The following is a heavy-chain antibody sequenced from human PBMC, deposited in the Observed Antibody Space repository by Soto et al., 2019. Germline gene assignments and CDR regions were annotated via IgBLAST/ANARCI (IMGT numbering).Heavy chain of an antibody. CDR3: AGGQAYSYVPFDY. CDR1: GFTFSSYA. Sequence: QVQLVESGGGVVQPGRSLRLSCAASGFTFSSYAMHWVRQAPGQGLEWVAGISYDGNHKYYADSVKGRFTIPRDNSKNTFDLQMNSLRAEDTAVYYCAGGQAYSYVPFDYWGQGTLVTVSS. J-gene: IGHJ4*02. D-gene: IGHD5-18*01. CDR2: ISYDGNHK. V-gene: IGHV3-30-3*01.